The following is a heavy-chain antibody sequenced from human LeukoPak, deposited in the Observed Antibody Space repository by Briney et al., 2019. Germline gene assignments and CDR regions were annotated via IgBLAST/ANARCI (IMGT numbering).Heavy chain of an antibody. D-gene: IGHD3-9*01. CDR3: TTASYYDILTGFFT. CDR2: IKREADGGTA. CDR1: GFTFTDAW. J-gene: IGHJ4*02. V-gene: IGHV3-15*01. Sequence: PGGSLRLCCAVSGFTFTDAWMTWIRQGPGKGLEWVGRIKREADGGTADYAAPVNGRFTISRDDSKNTLYLQLNSLKTEDTGVYYCTTASYYDILTGFFTWGQGTLVTVSS.